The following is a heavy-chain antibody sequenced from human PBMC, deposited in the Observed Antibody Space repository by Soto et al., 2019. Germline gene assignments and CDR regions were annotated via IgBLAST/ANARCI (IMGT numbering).Heavy chain of an antibody. CDR2: INPNSGGT. V-gene: IGHV1-2*02. Sequence: ASVKVSCKASGYTFTGYYMHWVRQAPGQGLEWMGWINPNSGGTNYAQKFQGRVTMTRDTSISTAYMELSRLRSDDTAVYYCARDSSSRILYYYGMDGWGQGTTVTVSS. D-gene: IGHD6-13*01. J-gene: IGHJ6*02. CDR1: GYTFTGYY. CDR3: ARDSSSRILYYYGMDG.